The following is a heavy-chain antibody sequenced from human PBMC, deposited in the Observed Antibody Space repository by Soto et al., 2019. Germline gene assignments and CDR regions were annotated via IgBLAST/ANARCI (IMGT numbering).Heavy chain of an antibody. CDR1: GYTFTSYY. J-gene: IGHJ6*02. Sequence: ASVKVSCKASGYTFTSYYMHWVRQAPGQGLEWMGIINPSGGSTSYAQKFQGRVTMTRDTSTSTVYMELSSLRSEDTAVYYCARERYTYYDFWSGYSAYYGMDVCGQGTTVTVSS. CDR2: INPSGGST. D-gene: IGHD3-3*01. V-gene: IGHV1-46*01. CDR3: ARERYTYYDFWSGYSAYYGMDV.